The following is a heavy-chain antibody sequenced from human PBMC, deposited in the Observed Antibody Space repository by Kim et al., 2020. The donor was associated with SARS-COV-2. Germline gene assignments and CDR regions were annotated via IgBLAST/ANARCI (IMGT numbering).Heavy chain of an antibody. Sequence: YYADSVKGRFTISRDNSKNTLYLQMNSLRAEDTAVYYCATSKGVRGVIITWGQGTLVTVSS. D-gene: IGHD3-10*01. CDR3: ATSKGVRGVIIT. J-gene: IGHJ4*02. V-gene: IGHV3-23*01.